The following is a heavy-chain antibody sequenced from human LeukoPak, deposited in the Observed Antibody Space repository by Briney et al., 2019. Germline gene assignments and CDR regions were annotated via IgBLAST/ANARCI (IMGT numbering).Heavy chain of an antibody. CDR3: ATDYYGSGSYSPQAFDI. V-gene: IGHV1-24*01. Sequence: ASVKVSCKVSGYTLTELSMHWVRQAPGKGLEWMGGFDPEDGETIYAQTFQGRVTMTEDTSTDTAYMELSSLRSEDTAVYFCATDYYGSGSYSPQAFDIWGQGTMVTVSS. J-gene: IGHJ3*02. CDR2: FDPEDGET. CDR1: GYTLTELS. D-gene: IGHD3-10*01.